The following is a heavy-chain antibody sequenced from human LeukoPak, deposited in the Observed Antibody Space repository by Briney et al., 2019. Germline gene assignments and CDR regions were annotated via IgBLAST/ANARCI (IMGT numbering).Heavy chain of an antibody. V-gene: IGHV4-34*01. J-gene: IGHJ4*02. Sequence: SETLSLTCTVTGYSINSGYYWSWIRQPPGKGLEWIGEINHSGSTNYNPSLKSRVTISVDTSKNQFSLKLSSVTAADTAVYYCARAGYWRAEVYWGQGTLVTVSS. CDR1: GYSINSGYY. CDR3: ARAGYWRAEVY. D-gene: IGHD2-2*03. CDR2: INHSGST.